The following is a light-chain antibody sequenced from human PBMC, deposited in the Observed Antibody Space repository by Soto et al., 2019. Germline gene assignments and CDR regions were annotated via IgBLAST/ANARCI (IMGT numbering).Light chain of an antibody. J-gene: IGKJ4*01. CDR3: QHYGNLVT. CDR1: RSFSRNY. Sequence: DIVLTQSPGTLSLSPGKRPTLSGRASRSFSRNYLAWYQQKPGQAPRLLIYGASRRATGVPDRFSGSGSGTDFTLTITRLEPEDFAVYYCQHYGNLVTFGGGTKVEIK. V-gene: IGKV3-20*01. CDR2: GAS.